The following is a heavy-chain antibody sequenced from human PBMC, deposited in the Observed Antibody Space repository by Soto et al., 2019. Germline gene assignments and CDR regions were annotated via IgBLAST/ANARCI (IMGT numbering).Heavy chain of an antibody. Sequence: QEQMVQSGGGVVQPGRSLRLSCAASPFTFRSYSMHWVRQAPGKGLEWVTSISYDGSKESYADSVKGRFAVSRDNSKDTLDLQMNTPRPEDTAVYYCAIYCNGGACYSASLDYWGQGTQVTVSS. CDR2: ISYDGSKE. D-gene: IGHD2-15*01. CDR1: PFTFRSYS. J-gene: IGHJ4*02. CDR3: AIYCNGGACYSASLDY. V-gene: IGHV3-30*09.